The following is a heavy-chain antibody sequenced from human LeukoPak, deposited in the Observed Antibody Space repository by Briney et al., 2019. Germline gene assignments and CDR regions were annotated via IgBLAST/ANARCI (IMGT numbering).Heavy chain of an antibody. Sequence: SETLSLTCAVSGGSISSGGYSWSWIRQPPGKGLEWIGYIYHSGSTYYNPSLKSRVTISVDRSKNQFSLKLSSVTAADTAVYYCARMIVVVPAAIGGIFDYWGQGTLVTVSS. V-gene: IGHV4-30-2*01. CDR1: GGSISSGGYS. J-gene: IGHJ4*02. D-gene: IGHD2-2*01. CDR2: IYHSGST. CDR3: ARMIVVVPAAIGGIFDY.